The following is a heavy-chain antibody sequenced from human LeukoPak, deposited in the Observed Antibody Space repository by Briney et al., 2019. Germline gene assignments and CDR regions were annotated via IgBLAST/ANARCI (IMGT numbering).Heavy chain of an antibody. CDR2: IYYSGST. CDR1: GGSISSYY. J-gene: IGHJ6*02. V-gene: IGHV4-59*08. Sequence: PSETLSLTCTVSGGSISSYYWSWIRQPPGKGLEWIGYIYYSGSTNYNPSLKSRVTISVDTPKNQFSLKLSSVTAADTAVYYCASGPPVYYGSGSYLLDYGMDVWGQGTTVTVSS. D-gene: IGHD3-10*01. CDR3: ASGPPVYYGSGSYLLDYGMDV.